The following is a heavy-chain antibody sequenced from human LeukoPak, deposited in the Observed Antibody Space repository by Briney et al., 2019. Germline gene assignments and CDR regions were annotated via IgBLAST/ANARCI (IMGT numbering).Heavy chain of an antibody. J-gene: IGHJ4*02. V-gene: IGHV1-46*01. CDR2: INPSDGST. CDR1: GYTFTTYY. Sequence: APVKVSCKASGYTFTTYYIHWVRQAPGQGLEWLGIINPSDGSTRYAEKFQGRVTMPRDTSTSTVYMDLSSLRSEDTAVYYCARAPNGGLPGGYWGQGTLVTVSS. D-gene: IGHD7-27*01. CDR3: ARAPNGGLPGGY.